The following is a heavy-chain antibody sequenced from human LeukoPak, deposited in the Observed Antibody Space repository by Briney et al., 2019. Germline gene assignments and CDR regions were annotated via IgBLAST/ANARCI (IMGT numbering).Heavy chain of an antibody. J-gene: IGHJ3*02. CDR1: GYTFTGYY. V-gene: IGHV1-2*02. Sequence: VASVKVSCKASGYTFTGYYMHWVRQAPGQGLEWMGWINPNSGGTNYAQKFQGRVTMTRDTSISTAYMELSRLRSDDTAVCYCARGIAAADDAFDIWGQGTMVTVSS. CDR3: ARGIAAADDAFDI. CDR2: INPNSGGT. D-gene: IGHD6-13*01.